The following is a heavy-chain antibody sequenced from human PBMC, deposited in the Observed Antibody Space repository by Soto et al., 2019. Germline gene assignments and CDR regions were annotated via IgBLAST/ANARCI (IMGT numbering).Heavy chain of an antibody. J-gene: IGHJ6*04. Sequence: QVQLVQSGAEVKKPGASVKVSCKASGYTFTSYDINWARQATGQGLEWMGWMNPNSGNTGYAQKFQGRVTMTRNTSIRTAYMELSSLSAEDTAVYYSARGPMQLWFFGRDVCGTGTTVTVA. CDR1: GYTFTSYD. V-gene: IGHV1-8*01. CDR3: ARGPMQLWFFGRDV. CDR2: MNPNSGNT. D-gene: IGHD5-18*01.